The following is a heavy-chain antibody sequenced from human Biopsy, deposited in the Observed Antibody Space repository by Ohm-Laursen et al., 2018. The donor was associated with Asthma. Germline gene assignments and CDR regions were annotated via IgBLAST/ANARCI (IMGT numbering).Heavy chain of an antibody. CDR1: GYTFNSAG. CDR3: ARAVDYSHYYGIDV. D-gene: IGHD3-10*01. J-gene: IGHJ6*02. CDR2: ISAYNGNT. Sequence: SSVKVSCKASGYTFNSAGITWVRQAPGQGLEWMGWISAYNGNTKVAQKLQDRVTMITDTSTSAAYMELRSLRSDDTAVYFCARAVDYSHYYGIDVWGQGTTVTVS. V-gene: IGHV1-18*01.